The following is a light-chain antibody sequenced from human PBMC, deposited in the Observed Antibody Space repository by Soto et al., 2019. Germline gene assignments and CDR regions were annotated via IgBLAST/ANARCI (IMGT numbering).Light chain of an antibody. Sequence: EIVLTQSPATLSLSAGERATLSCRASQSVKTFLLWYQHRPGQAPRVLIYDASNGATGIPARFSGSGFGTDYTLTISRLEPEDFAVFYCRQYYSSPWTFGQGTKVDIK. J-gene: IGKJ1*01. CDR1: QSVKTF. CDR3: RQYYSSPWT. V-gene: IGKV3-11*01. CDR2: DAS.